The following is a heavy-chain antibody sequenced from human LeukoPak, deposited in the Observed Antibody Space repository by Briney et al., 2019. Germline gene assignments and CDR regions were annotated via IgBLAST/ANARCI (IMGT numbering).Heavy chain of an antibody. CDR1: GGSISSYY. CDR3: AGIASTYQLLYYFDY. CDR2: IYYSGST. D-gene: IGHD2-2*01. J-gene: IGHJ4*02. Sequence: PSETLSLTCTVSGGSISSYYWSWIRQPPGKGLEWIGYIYYSGSTNYNPSLKSRVTISVDTSKNQFSLKLSSVTAADTAVYYCAGIASTYQLLYYFDYWGQGTLVTVSS. V-gene: IGHV4-59*01.